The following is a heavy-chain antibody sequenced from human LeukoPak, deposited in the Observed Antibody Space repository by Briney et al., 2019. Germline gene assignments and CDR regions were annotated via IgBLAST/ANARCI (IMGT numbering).Heavy chain of an antibody. J-gene: IGHJ4*02. CDR3: AKDRGYYDSSVRELDY. CDR1: GFTFSSYG. V-gene: IGHV3-30*18. Sequence: GGSLRLSCAASGFTFSSYGMHWVRQAPGKGLEWVAVISYDGSNKYYADSVKGRFTISRDNSKNTLYLQMNSLRAEDTAVYYCAKDRGYYDSSVRELDYWGQGTLSPSPQ. D-gene: IGHD3-22*01. CDR2: ISYDGSNK.